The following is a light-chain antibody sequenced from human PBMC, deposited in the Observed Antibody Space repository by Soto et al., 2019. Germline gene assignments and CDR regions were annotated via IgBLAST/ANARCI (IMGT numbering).Light chain of an antibody. CDR3: QQNFSTRSWT. CDR1: QSISSY. CDR2: GAT. V-gene: IGKV1-39*01. J-gene: IGKJ1*01. Sequence: DIQMTQSPSSLSASIGDRVTITCRASQSISSYLNWYQQKPGKAPILLIYGATNLQSGVPSRFSGSGSRTDFTLTISRLPPEDFATYICQQNFSTRSWTFGQGTKVEIK.